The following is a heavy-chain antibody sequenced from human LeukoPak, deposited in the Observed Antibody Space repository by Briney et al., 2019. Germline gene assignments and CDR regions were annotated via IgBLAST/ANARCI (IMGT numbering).Heavy chain of an antibody. CDR3: AYSSGFLRWFDP. CDR1: SGSISSSSYY. CDR2: IYYSGST. V-gene: IGHV4-39*01. Sequence: SETLSLTCTVSSGSISSSSYYWGWIRQPPGKGLEWIGSIYYSGSTYYNPSLKSRVTISVDTSKNQFSLKLSSVTAADTAVYYCAYSSGFLRWFDPWGQGTLVTVSS. J-gene: IGHJ5*02. D-gene: IGHD6-19*01.